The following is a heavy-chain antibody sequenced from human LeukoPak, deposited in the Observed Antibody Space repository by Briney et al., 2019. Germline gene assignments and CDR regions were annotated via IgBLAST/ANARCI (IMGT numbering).Heavy chain of an antibody. CDR2: IYYSGST. CDR3: ARVQDYSNYVAY. D-gene: IGHD4-11*01. Sequence: SETLSLTCTVSGGSISSSSYYWGWIRQPPGKGLEWIGSIYYSGSTYYNPSLKSRVTISVDTSKNQFSLKLSSVTVADTAVYYCARVQDYSNYVAYWGQGTLVTVSS. V-gene: IGHV4-39*07. J-gene: IGHJ4*02. CDR1: GGSISSSSYY.